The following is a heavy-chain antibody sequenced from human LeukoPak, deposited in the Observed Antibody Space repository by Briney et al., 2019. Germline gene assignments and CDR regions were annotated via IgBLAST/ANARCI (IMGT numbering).Heavy chain of an antibody. CDR1: GGSISSSSYY. CDR2: IYYSGST. D-gene: IGHD1-1*01. Sequence: PSETLSLTCTVSGGSISSSSYYWGWIRQPPGKGLEWIGSIYYSGSTYYNPSLKSRVTISVDTSKNQFSLKLSSVTAADTAVYYCARRMTTGWYFDYWGQGTLVTVSS. V-gene: IGHV4-39*01. J-gene: IGHJ4*02. CDR3: ARRMTTGWYFDY.